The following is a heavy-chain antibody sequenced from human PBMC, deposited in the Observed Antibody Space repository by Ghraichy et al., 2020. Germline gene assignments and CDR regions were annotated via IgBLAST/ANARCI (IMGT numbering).Heavy chain of an antibody. V-gene: IGHV4-59*01. CDR1: GASISTYY. J-gene: IGHJ4*02. D-gene: IGHD2-21*02. CDR2: IYYRGNT. Sequence: SETLSLTCTVSGASISTYYWSWIRQSPGKGLECIGCIYYRGNTIYNPSLKSRVTISEDTSKHQFSLNLTSVTAADTAAYYCARGGGPFMTDFDYWGQGALVTVSS. CDR3: ARGGGPFMTDFDY.